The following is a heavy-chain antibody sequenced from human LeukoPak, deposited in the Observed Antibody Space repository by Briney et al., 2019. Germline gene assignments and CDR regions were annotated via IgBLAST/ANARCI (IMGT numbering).Heavy chain of an antibody. D-gene: IGHD6-13*01. J-gene: IGHJ4*02. CDR3: AKEGVSAAAGIQFDY. CDR2: ISGSGGST. Sequence: HTGGSLRLSCAASGFTFSSYGMSWVRQAPGKGLEWVSAISGSGGSTYYADSVKGRFTISRDNSKNTLYLQMNSLRAEDTAVYYCAKEGVSAAAGIQFDYWGQGTLVTVSS. V-gene: IGHV3-23*01. CDR1: GFTFSSYG.